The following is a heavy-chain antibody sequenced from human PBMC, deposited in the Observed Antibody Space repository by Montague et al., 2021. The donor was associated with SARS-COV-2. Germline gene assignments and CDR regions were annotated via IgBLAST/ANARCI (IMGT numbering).Heavy chain of an antibody. Sequence: SETLSLTCTVSGGSISSSSYYWGWIRQPPGKGLEWIGSIYYSGSTYYNPSLKSRVTISVDTSKNQLSLKLSSVTAADTAVYYCARLNGWGIVFLVAVLRKSCYFDVWGRGTLVTVSS. CDR3: ARLNGWGIVFLVAVLRKSCYFDV. D-gene: IGHD2-21*01. V-gene: IGHV4-39*01. CDR2: IYYSGST. CDR1: GGSISSSSYY. J-gene: IGHJ2*01.